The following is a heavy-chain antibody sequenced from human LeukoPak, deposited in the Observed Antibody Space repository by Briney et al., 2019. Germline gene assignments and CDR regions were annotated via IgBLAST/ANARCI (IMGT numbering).Heavy chain of an antibody. D-gene: IGHD3-10*01. CDR3: ARHPLWFGESGFDY. Sequence: TSETLSLTCTVSGGSISSYYWSWIRQPPGKGLEWIGYIYYSGSTNYNPSLKSRVTISVDTSKNQFSLKLSSVTAADTAVYYCARHPLWFGESGFDYWGQGTLVTVSS. J-gene: IGHJ4*02. CDR1: GGSISSYY. V-gene: IGHV4-59*01. CDR2: IYYSGST.